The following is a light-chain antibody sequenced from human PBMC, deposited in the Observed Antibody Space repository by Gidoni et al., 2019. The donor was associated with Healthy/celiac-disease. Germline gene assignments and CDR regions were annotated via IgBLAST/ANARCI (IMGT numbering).Light chain of an antibody. CDR2: GAS. Sequence: EIVLTQSPGTLSLSPGERATLSCRASQSVSCSYLAWYQQKPGQAPRLLIYGASSRATGIPDRFSGSGSGTDFTLTISRLEPEDFAVYYCQQYGSSPFTFXPXTKVDIK. J-gene: IGKJ3*01. CDR3: QQYGSSPFT. CDR1: QSVSCSY. V-gene: IGKV3-20*01.